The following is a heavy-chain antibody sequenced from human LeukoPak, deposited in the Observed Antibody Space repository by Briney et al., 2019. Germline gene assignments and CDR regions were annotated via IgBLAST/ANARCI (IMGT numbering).Heavy chain of an antibody. Sequence: SETLSLTCTVSNYSIVSGYYWGWIRQPPGKGLEWIGSIYHSGSTYYIPSLKSRVTISVDTSKNQFSLKLSSVTAADTAVYYCARVWTGYPGHYWGQGTLVTVSS. CDR2: IYHSGST. J-gene: IGHJ4*02. V-gene: IGHV4-38-2*02. CDR3: ARVWTGYPGHY. D-gene: IGHD3/OR15-3a*01. CDR1: NYSIVSGYY.